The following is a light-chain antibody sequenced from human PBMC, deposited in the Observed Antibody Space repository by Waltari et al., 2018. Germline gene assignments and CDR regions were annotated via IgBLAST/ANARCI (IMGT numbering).Light chain of an antibody. CDR3: QQYNNWPET. J-gene: IGKJ1*01. CDR1: QSIGSN. Sequence: DIVMTQSPATLSVSPGERATPSCRASQSIGSNLAWYQHKPGQAPRFLSYGASTRATGIPVRFSGSGSGTEFTLTISSLQSADFAVYFCQQYNNWPETFGQGTKVEIK. V-gene: IGKV3-15*01. CDR2: GAS.